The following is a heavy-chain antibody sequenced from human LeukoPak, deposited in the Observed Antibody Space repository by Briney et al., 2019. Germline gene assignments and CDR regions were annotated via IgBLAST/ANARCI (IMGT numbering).Heavy chain of an antibody. CDR1: GGTFSSYA. J-gene: IGHJ4*02. Sequence: ASVKVSCKASGGTFSSYAISWVRQAPGQGVEWMGGIIPIFGKANYAQKSQGRVTITTDESTSTAYMELSSLGTEDTAVYYCARSYYYDSSGYAHFYYWGQGTLVTVAS. V-gene: IGHV1-69*05. D-gene: IGHD3-22*01. CDR3: ARSYYYDSSGYAHFYY. CDR2: IIPIFGKA.